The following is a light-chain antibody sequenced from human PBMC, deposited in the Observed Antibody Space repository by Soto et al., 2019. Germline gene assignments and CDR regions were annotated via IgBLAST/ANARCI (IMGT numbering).Light chain of an antibody. V-gene: IGKV3-20*01. CDR2: GAS. Sequence: EIVLTQSPGTLSLSPGQRSTLSCRASQSVSSGRLAWYQQTPGQAPRLLIYGASSRATGIPDRFSGSGSGTDFTLSISRLEPEDFAMYYCQQYGSSPFTFGGGTTGDIK. CDR1: QSVSSGR. J-gene: IGKJ4*01. CDR3: QQYGSSPFT.